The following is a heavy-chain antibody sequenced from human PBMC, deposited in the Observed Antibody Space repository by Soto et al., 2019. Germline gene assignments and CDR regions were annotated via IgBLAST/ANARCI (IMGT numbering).Heavy chain of an antibody. Sequence: GGSLRLSCAVSGFTFSIYSINWVRQAPGKGLEWVSYISSSSSTIYYADSVKGRFTISRDNAKNSLYLQMNSLRAEDTAVYYCARDPRNYWGQGTLVTVSS. CDR2: ISSSSSTI. CDR3: ARDPRNY. V-gene: IGHV3-48*01. CDR1: GFTFSIYS. J-gene: IGHJ4*02.